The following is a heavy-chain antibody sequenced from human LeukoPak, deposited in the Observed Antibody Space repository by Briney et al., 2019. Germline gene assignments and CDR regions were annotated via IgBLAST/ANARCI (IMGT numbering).Heavy chain of an antibody. V-gene: IGHV3-23*01. D-gene: IGHD3-9*01. CDR2: ISGSGGST. Sequence: PGGSLRLSCAASGFTFSSYAMSWVRQAPGKGLEWVSAISGSGGSTYYADSVKGRFTISRDNSKNTLYLQMNSLRAEDTAVYYCAKYYDILTGYHMVYFDYWGQGTLVTVSS. J-gene: IGHJ4*02. CDR3: AKYYDILTGYHMVYFDY. CDR1: GFTFSSYA.